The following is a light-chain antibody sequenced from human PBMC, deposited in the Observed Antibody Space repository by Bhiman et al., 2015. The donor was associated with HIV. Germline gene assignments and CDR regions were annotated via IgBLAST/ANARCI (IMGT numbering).Light chain of an antibody. CDR3: CSYAGSFYV. J-gene: IGLJ1*01. Sequence: GSVAPGQTAIITCSGDELGDKYTCWYQQKPGQSPVLVIYQDSRRPSGISHRFSGSKSGNTASLTISGLQPEDEADYYCCSYAGSFYVFGIGTKVTVL. CDR2: QDS. CDR1: ELGDKY. V-gene: IGLV3-1*01.